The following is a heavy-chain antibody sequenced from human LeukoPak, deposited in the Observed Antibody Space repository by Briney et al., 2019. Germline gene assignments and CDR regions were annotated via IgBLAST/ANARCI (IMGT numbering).Heavy chain of an antibody. CDR1: GYTFTSYY. V-gene: IGHV1-8*01. CDR2: MNPNSGNT. Sequence: ASVKVSCKASGYTFTSYYMHWVRQATGQGLEWMGWMNPNSGNTGYAQKFQGRVTITRNTSISTAYMELSSLRSEDPAVYYCARGTRGIAAAGTFDYWGQGTLVTVSS. J-gene: IGHJ4*02. D-gene: IGHD6-13*01. CDR3: ARGTRGIAAAGTFDY.